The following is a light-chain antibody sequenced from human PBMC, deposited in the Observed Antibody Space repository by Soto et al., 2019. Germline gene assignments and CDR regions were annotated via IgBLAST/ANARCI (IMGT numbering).Light chain of an antibody. Sequence: EIVLTHSPGTVSLSTGEKVTLSCRASQSVTKNNLNWYQQKPGQAPRLLIYGASIRATGIPDRFSGSGSETDFTLTISRLEPEDFALYDCQQYGSSAPIPFGQGTRLEIK. V-gene: IGKV3-20*01. CDR1: QSVTKNN. CDR2: GAS. CDR3: QQYGSSAPIP. J-gene: IGKJ5*01.